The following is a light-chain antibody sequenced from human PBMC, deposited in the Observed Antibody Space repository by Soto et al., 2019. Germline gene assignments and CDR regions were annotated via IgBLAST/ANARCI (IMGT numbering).Light chain of an antibody. V-gene: IGLV3-1*01. Sequence: SYELTQPPSVSVSPGQTASIPCSGDKLGDRFACWYQQKPGQSPVMVIYQDTRRPSGIPERFSGSNSGNTATLTISGTQAMDEAEYDCQAWDSSTGVVFGGGTKLTVL. CDR2: QDT. J-gene: IGLJ2*01. CDR3: QAWDSSTGVV. CDR1: KLGDRF.